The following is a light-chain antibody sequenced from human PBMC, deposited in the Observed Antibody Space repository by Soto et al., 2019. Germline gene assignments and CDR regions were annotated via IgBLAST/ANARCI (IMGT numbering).Light chain of an antibody. CDR3: QQYNGDT. J-gene: IGKJ2*01. Sequence: DIQMTQSPSTLSASVGDRVTITCRASQSISSWLAWYQQKPGKAPKLLIYKASSLESGVPSRFSGSGSGTEFTLTISSLQPDDFATYYCQQYNGDTFGQGTKLEIK. CDR2: KAS. CDR1: QSISSW. V-gene: IGKV1-5*03.